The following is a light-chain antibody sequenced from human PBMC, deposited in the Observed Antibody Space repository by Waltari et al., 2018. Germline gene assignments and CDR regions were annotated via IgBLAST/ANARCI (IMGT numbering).Light chain of an antibody. CDR3: QQYANLPLT. CDR2: DAS. CDR1: QDITIK. Sequence: DIQMTHSPSSLSASVGDRVTITCQASQDITIKLNWFQQKAGKAPQVLIFDASNSQAAVPSRFSGRGYGTNFAFTITSLQPEDVGTYYCQQYANLPLTFGGGTRVEIK. V-gene: IGKV1-33*01. J-gene: IGKJ4*01.